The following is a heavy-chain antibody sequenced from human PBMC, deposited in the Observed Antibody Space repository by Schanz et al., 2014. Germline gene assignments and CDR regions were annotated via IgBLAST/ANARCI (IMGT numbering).Heavy chain of an antibody. J-gene: IGHJ3*02. V-gene: IGHV1-46*01. Sequence: QVQLVQSGAEVKKPGASVKLSCKASNYIFTKYYIHCVRQAPGQGLEWMGLINPYDDTIDYAKKFQGRFTMTRDTSTTTVYMELSSLRSDDTAMYYCVTEKRMESGTWAKAFDIWGQGQGSPSLQ. CDR3: VTEKRMESGTWAKAFDI. CDR2: INPYDDTI. D-gene: IGHD3-3*01. CDR1: NYIFTKYY.